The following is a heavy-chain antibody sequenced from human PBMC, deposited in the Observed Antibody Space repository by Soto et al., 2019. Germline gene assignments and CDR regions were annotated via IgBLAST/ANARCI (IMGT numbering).Heavy chain of an antibody. CDR2: ISTSGTT. D-gene: IGHD3-3*01. J-gene: IGHJ6*02. CDR3: ARDEYPYYYDFWSGSPYGMDV. Sequence: SETLSLTCTVSGASISSYFWTWIRQPAGKGLDCIGRISTSGTTNYNPSLKSRVTMSVDTSKNHFSLNLSSVTAADTAVYYCARDEYPYYYDFWSGSPYGMDVWGQGTTVTVSS. CDR1: GASISSYF. V-gene: IGHV4-4*07.